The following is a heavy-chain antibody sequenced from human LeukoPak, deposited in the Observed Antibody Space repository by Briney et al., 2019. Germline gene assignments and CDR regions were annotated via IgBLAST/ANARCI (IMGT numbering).Heavy chain of an antibody. CDR1: GFSFSSYW. J-gene: IGHJ5*02. CDR2: IRRDESER. Sequence: GGSLRLSCEGSGFSFSSYWMTWVRQLPGKGPEWVANIRRDESERYFADSVKGRFTISRDNAKKSVYLHMSSLRAEDTALYYCARCGRITILGVAGRTGFDPWGQGILVTVSS. CDR3: ARCGRITILGVAGRTGFDP. V-gene: IGHV3-7*01. D-gene: IGHD3-3*01.